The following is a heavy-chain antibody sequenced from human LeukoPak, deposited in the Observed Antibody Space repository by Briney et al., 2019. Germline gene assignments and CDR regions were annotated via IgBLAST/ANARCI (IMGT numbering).Heavy chain of an antibody. CDR1: GGSIGSYH. CDR2: VFNNGGT. V-gene: IGHV4-59*01. Sequence: PSETLSLTCSVSGGSIGSYHWNWIRQPSGKGLEWIGIVFNNGGTKHSPSLKSRVAISVDTSKNQSALKLSSVTAADTAVYYCVASYGGYVLDYWGQGALVIVSS. J-gene: IGHJ4*02. D-gene: IGHD5-12*01. CDR3: VASYGGYVLDY.